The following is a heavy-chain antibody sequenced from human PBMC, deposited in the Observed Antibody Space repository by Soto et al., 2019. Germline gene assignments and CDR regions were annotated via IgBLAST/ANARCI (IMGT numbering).Heavy chain of an antibody. CDR3: TTDSSQVVVVAAPVAAFDI. Sequence: EVQLVESGGGLVKPGGSLRLSCAASGFTFSNAWMSWVRQAPGKGLEWVGRIKSKTDGGTTDYAAPVKGRFTISRDDSKNTLYLQMNSLKTEDTAVYYCTTDSSQVVVVAAPVAAFDIWGQGTMVTVSS. CDR1: GFTFSNAW. V-gene: IGHV3-15*01. J-gene: IGHJ3*02. D-gene: IGHD2-15*01. CDR2: IKSKTDGGTT.